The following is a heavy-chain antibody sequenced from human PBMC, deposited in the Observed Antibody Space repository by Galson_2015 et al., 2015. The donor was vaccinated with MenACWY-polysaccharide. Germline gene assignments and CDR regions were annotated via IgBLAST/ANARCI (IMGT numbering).Heavy chain of an antibody. CDR3: ARVVVQYYGMDV. CDR2: IYYSGST. CDR1: GGSISSSSYY. J-gene: IGHJ6*02. V-gene: IGHV4-39*06. Sequence: ETLSLTCTVSGGSISSSSYYWGWIRQPPGKGLEWIGSIYYSGSTYYNPSLKSRVTISVDTSKNQFTLKLSSVTAADTAVYYCARVVVQYYGMDVWGQGTTVTVSS.